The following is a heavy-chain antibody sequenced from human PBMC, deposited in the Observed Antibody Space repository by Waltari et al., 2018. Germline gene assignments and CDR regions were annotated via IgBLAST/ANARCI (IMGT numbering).Heavy chain of an antibody. V-gene: IGHV1-2*04. J-gene: IGHJ4*02. Sequence: QVQLVQFGAEVKKPGASVKVSCKASGYTFTGYYMHWVRQAPGQGLEWMGWSNPKRGGTNDAQKFQGWVTMTRDTSISTAYMELSRLRSDETAVYYCARSGDTAMADWGQGTLVTVSS. CDR3: ARSGDTAMAD. D-gene: IGHD5-18*01. CDR2: SNPKRGGT. CDR1: GYTFTGYY.